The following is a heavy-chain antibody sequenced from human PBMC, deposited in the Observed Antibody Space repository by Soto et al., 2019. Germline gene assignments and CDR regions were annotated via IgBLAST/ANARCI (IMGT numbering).Heavy chain of an antibody. D-gene: IGHD2-2*01. V-gene: IGHV3-7*03. Sequence: GGSLRLSCAASGFTFSGYWMAWVRQAPGKGLEWVASIKQDESEKFYVDSVKGRFTISRDNAKKTVYLQMNGLRAEDTAVYYCARDPGPRAAAIRGLGWFDPWGQGTLVTVSS. CDR2: IKQDESEK. CDR3: ARDPGPRAAAIRGLGWFDP. CDR1: GFTFSGYW. J-gene: IGHJ5*02.